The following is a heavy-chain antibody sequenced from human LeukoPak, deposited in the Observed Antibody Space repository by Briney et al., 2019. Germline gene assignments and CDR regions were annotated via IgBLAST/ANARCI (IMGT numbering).Heavy chain of an antibody. V-gene: IGHV4-39*01. Sequence: SETLSLTCTVSDGSISSSSFYWGWIRQPPGKGLEWLGSIYYSGTTSYNPSLNSGVTISVDTSKNQFSLKLNSVTAADTAIYYCARHPGNPMITINGAFDYWGQGTLVTVSS. CDR2: IYYSGTT. CDR3: ARHPGNPMITINGAFDY. CDR1: DGSISSSSFY. D-gene: IGHD3-16*01. J-gene: IGHJ4*02.